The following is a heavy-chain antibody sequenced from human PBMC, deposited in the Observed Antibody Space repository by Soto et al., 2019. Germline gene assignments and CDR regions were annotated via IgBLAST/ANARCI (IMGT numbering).Heavy chain of an antibody. V-gene: IGHV1-69*13. Sequence: ASVKVSCKASGGTFSSYAISWVRQAPGQGLEWMGGIIPIFGTANYAQKFQGRVTITADESTSTAYMELSSLRSEDTAAYYCARGPPSGYCSSTSCQQFDPWGQGTLVTVSS. CDR1: GGTFSSYA. CDR2: IIPIFGTA. J-gene: IGHJ5*02. D-gene: IGHD2-2*01. CDR3: ARGPPSGYCSSTSCQQFDP.